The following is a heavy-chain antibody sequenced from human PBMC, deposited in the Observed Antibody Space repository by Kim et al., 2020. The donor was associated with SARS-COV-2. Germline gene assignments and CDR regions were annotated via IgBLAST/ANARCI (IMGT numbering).Heavy chain of an antibody. J-gene: IGHJ6*01. CDR1: GFTFSSYA. Sequence: GGSLRLSCAASGFTFSSYAMHWVRQAPGKGLEWVAVISYDGSNKYYADSVKGRFTISRDNSKNTLYLQMNSLRAEDTAVYYCASPAWDSVARYYYGMEV. V-gene: IGHV3-30*04. CDR2: ISYDGSNK. D-gene: IGHD2-15*01. CDR3: ASPAWDSVARYYYGMEV.